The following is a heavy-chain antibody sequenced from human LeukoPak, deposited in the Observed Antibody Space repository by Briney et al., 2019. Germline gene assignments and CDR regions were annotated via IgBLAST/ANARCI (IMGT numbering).Heavy chain of an antibody. D-gene: IGHD6-6*01. V-gene: IGHV3-23*01. CDR2: ISGSSGST. J-gene: IGHJ2*01. CDR1: GFTFSSYA. CDR3: AKDPHRSISPWYFDL. Sequence: GGSLRLSCAASGFTFSSYAMSWVRQAPGKGLEWVSGISGSSGSTYYADSVKGRFTISRDNSKNTLYLQMNSLRVEDTAVYYCAKDPHRSISPWYFDLWGRGTLVIVSS.